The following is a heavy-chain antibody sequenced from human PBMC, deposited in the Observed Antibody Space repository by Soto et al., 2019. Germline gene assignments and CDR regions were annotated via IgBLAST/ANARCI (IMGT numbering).Heavy chain of an antibody. Sequence: GGSLRLSCAASGFTFSSYSMNWVRQAPGKGLEWVSSISSSSSYIYYADSVKGRFTISRDNAKNSLYLQMNSLGAEDTAVYYCAGEAPRTYISYYGMDVWGQGTTVTVSS. CDR2: ISSSSSYI. CDR1: GFTFSSYS. D-gene: IGHD4-4*01. V-gene: IGHV3-21*01. CDR3: AGEAPRTYISYYGMDV. J-gene: IGHJ6*02.